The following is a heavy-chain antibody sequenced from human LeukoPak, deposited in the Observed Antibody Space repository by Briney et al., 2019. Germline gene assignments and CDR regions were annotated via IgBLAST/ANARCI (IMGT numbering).Heavy chain of an antibody. V-gene: IGHV3-30*18. Sequence: GTSLRLSCAASGFSFSSYNFHWVRQAPGKGLQWLGFISYDGNIKYEDSVKGRFTISRDNSKNTLYLQMNSLRAEDTAVYYCAKVSWGSSSPNQDVWGKGTTVTVSS. CDR1: GFSFSSYN. CDR3: AKVSWGSSSPNQDV. D-gene: IGHD6-13*01. J-gene: IGHJ6*03. CDR2: ISYDGNIK.